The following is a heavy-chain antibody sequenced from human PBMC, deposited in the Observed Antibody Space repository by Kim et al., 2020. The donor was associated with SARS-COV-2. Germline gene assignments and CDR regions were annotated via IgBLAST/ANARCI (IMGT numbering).Heavy chain of an antibody. D-gene: IGHD2-15*01. CDR3: AKAVATTRRPFDY. V-gene: IGHV3-23*01. J-gene: IGHJ4*02. Sequence: ADSVKGRFTISRDNSKNTLYLQVNSLRAEDTAVYYCAKAVATTRRPFDYWGQGTLVTVSS.